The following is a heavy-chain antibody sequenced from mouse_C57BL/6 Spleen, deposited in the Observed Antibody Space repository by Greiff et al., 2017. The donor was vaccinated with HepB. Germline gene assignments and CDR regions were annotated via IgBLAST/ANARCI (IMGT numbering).Heavy chain of an antibody. CDR2: IYPSDSET. D-gene: IGHD2-12*01. Sequence: QVQLQQPGAELVRPGSSVKLSCKASGYNFTSYWMDWVKQRPGQGLEWIGNIYPSDSETHYNQKFKDKATLTVDKSSSPAYMQLSSLTSEDSAVYYCARWIVTMYFDVWGTGTTVTVSS. CDR3: ARWIVTMYFDV. J-gene: IGHJ1*03. CDR1: GYNFTSYW. V-gene: IGHV1-61*01.